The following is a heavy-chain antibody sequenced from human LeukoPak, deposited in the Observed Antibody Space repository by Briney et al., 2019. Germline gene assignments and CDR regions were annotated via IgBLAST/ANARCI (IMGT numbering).Heavy chain of an antibody. D-gene: IGHD1-26*01. CDR2: INPNSGGT. J-gene: IGHJ5*02. V-gene: IGHV1-2*02. CDR1: GYTFIGYY. Sequence: GASVKVSCKASGYTFIGYYIHWVRHAPGQGLEWMGWINPNSGGTNYAQKFQGRVTMTRDTSISTAYMELSRLRSDDTAVYYCARDEVGATNWFDPWGQGTLVTVSS. CDR3: ARDEVGATNWFDP.